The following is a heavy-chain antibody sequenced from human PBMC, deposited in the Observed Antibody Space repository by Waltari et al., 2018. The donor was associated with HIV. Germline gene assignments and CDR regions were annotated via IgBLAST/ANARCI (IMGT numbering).Heavy chain of an antibody. CDR3: ASGGGYCSGGTCYPNYFDY. CDR2: ISHSGST. J-gene: IGHJ4*02. V-gene: IGHV4-30-2*01. D-gene: IGHD2-15*01. Sequence: QLQLQESGSGLVKPSQTLSLTGAVSGDSISSGGYSSSWFRQPPGKGLEWIGYISHSGSTDYNPSLESRVTISINRSKDQFSLKLTSVTAADTAVYYCASGGGYCSGGTCYPNYFDYWGQGSLVTVSS. CDR1: GDSISSGGYS.